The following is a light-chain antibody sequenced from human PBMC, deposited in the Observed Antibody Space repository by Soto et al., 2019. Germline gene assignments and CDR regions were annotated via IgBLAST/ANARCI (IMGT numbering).Light chain of an antibody. CDR2: VAS. V-gene: IGKV3-15*01. J-gene: IGKJ4*01. CDR1: QSVYSN. Sequence: EIVMTQSPATLSVSPGERATLSCRASQSVYSNLAWYQQTPGQAPRLLIYVASTRANGIPARFSGSGSGTEFTLTISSMQSEDFAVYYCQQYQSLPLTFRRGTKVEIK. CDR3: QQYQSLPLT.